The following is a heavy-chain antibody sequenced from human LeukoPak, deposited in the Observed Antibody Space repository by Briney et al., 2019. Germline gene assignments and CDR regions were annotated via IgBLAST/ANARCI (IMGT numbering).Heavy chain of an antibody. CDR3: ARESLGYCSSTSCHNWFDP. Sequence: SETLSLTCAVYGGSFSGYYWSWIRQPPGKGLEWIGEINHSGSTNYNPSLKSRVTISVDTSKNQFSLKLSSVTAADTAVYYCARESLGYCSSTSCHNWFDPWGQGTLVTVSS. D-gene: IGHD2-2*01. V-gene: IGHV4-34*09. CDR2: INHSGST. J-gene: IGHJ5*02. CDR1: GGSFSGYY.